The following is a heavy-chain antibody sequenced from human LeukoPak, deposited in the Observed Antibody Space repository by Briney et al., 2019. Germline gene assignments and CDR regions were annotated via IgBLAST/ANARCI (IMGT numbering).Heavy chain of an antibody. CDR2: IRYSGTT. CDR3: ARHFPYDSSGYYFEY. J-gene: IGHJ4*02. Sequence: PSETLSLTCTVSGGSLTSSGYYWGWVRQPPGKGLEWIGTIRYSGTTYYNPSLESRVTISRDTSKNQFSLKVTSVTAADTAVYYCARHFPYDSSGYYFEYWGQGTLVTVPS. V-gene: IGHV4-39*01. CDR1: GGSLTSSGYY. D-gene: IGHD3-22*01.